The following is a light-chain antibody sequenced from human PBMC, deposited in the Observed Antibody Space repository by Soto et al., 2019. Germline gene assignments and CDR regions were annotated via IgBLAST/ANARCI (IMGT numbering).Light chain of an antibody. V-gene: IGKV3-15*01. Sequence: EIVMTQSPATLSVSQGERATLSCRASESVSSNLAWYQQKPGQAPRLLIYVASTRATGIPARFSGSGSGTEFTLTISSLQSEDFAVYYCQQYNKWPLTFGGGTKVEIK. CDR2: VAS. CDR1: ESVSSN. CDR3: QQYNKWPLT. J-gene: IGKJ4*01.